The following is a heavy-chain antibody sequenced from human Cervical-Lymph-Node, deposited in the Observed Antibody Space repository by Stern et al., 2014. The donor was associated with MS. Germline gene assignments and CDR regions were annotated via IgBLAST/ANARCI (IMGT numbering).Heavy chain of an antibody. V-gene: IGHV4-59*01. Sequence: QVQLQESGPGLVKPSETLSLTCTVSGGSISSYYWSWIRQPPGKGLEWIGYIYYSGSTNYNPSLKSRVTISVDTSKNQFSLKLSSVTAADTAVYYCARRGYSYGPNAFDIWGQGTMVTVSS. CDR2: IYYSGST. CDR3: ARRGYSYGPNAFDI. J-gene: IGHJ3*02. D-gene: IGHD5-18*01. CDR1: GGSISSYY.